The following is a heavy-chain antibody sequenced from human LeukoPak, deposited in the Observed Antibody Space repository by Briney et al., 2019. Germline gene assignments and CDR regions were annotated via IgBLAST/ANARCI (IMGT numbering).Heavy chain of an antibody. J-gene: IGHJ6*03. V-gene: IGHV1-2*06. CDR1: GYTFTGYY. CDR3: ARGPPYYYYMDV. Sequence: ASVKVSCKASGYTFTGYYMHWVRQAPGQGLEWMGRINPNSGGTNYAQKFQGRVTMTRDTSISTAYMELSRLRSEDTAVYYCARGPPYYYYMDVWGKGTTVTVSS. CDR2: INPNSGGT.